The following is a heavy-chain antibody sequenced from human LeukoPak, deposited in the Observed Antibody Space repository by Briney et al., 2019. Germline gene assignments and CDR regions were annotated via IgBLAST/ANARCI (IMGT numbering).Heavy chain of an antibody. J-gene: IGHJ4*02. CDR1: GYSISSGYY. Sequence: PSETLSLTCTVSGYSISSGYYWGWIRQPPGKGLEWIGSIYHGGSTCYNPSLKSRVTISVDTSKNQFSLKLSSVTAADTAVYFCARDSWPEVVRFDYWGQGTLVTVSS. V-gene: IGHV4-38-2*02. CDR3: ARDSWPEVVRFDY. CDR2: IYHGGST. D-gene: IGHD1-14*01.